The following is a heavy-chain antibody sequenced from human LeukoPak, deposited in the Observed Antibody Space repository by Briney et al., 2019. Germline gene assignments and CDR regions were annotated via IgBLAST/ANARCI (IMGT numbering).Heavy chain of an antibody. CDR3: ARGDRLTTLDC. CDR1: EFTFSSYE. Sequence: GGSLRLSCAASEFTFSSYEMNWVRQAPGKGLEWVSHIGNRGTTIFYADSVKGRFTISRDNAKNSLSLQMNSLRAEDAAIYYCARGDRLTTLDCWGQGTLVTVS. CDR2: IGNRGTTI. J-gene: IGHJ4*02. D-gene: IGHD3-16*01. V-gene: IGHV3-48*03.